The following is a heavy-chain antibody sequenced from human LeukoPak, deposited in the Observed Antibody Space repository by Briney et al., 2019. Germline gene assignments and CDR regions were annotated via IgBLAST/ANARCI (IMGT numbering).Heavy chain of an antibody. V-gene: IGHV5-51*01. CDR2: IYPDDSDT. Sequence: GESLKISCKGSGYRFTNYWIGWVRQMPGKGLELMGIIYPDDSDTRYSPSFQCQVTISADKSISTAYLRWSSLKASDTAIYYCARGGFCTGTSCYLAWFDPWGQGTLVTVSS. J-gene: IGHJ5*02. CDR1: GYRFTNYW. CDR3: ARGGFCTGTSCYLAWFDP. D-gene: IGHD2-2*01.